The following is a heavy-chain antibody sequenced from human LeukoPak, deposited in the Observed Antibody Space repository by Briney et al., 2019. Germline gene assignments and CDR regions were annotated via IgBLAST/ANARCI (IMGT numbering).Heavy chain of an antibody. CDR1: GGSIGSGGYY. D-gene: IGHD3-22*01. V-gene: IGHV4-31*03. Sequence: PSQTLSLTCTVSGGSIGSGGYYWSWIRQHPGKGLEWIGYIYYSGSTYYNPSLKSRVTISVDTSKNQFSLKLSSVTAADTAVYYCARSRDSSGYYLFDYWGQGTLVTVSS. J-gene: IGHJ4*02. CDR3: ARSRDSSGYYLFDY. CDR2: IYYSGST.